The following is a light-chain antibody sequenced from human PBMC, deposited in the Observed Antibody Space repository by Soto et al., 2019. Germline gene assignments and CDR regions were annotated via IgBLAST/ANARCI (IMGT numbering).Light chain of an antibody. CDR2: LNSDGSH. Sequence: QLVLTQSPSASASLGASVKLTCTLSSGYSTYGIAWHQQQPEKGPRFLMKLNSDGSHNKGDGIPDRFSGSSSGAERYLTISSLQLEDEADYYCQTWGTSIWVFGGGTKLTVL. J-gene: IGLJ3*02. CDR1: SGYSTYG. CDR3: QTWGTSIWV. V-gene: IGLV4-69*01.